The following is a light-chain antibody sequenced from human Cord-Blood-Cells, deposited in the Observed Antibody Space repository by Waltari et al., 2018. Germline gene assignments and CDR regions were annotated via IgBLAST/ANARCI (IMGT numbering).Light chain of an antibody. V-gene: IGKV3-15*01. CDR2: GAS. CDR3: QQYNNWPPLT. CDR1: QSVSSN. Sequence: EIVMTQSPATPSVSPGERATLSCRASQSVSSNLAWDQQKPGQAPRLLIYGASTSATGIPARFSGSGSGTEFTLTISSLQSEDFAVYYCQQYNNWPPLTFGGGTKEEIK. J-gene: IGKJ4*01.